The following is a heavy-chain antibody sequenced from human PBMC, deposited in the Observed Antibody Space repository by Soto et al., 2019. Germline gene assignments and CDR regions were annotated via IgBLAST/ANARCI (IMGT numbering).Heavy chain of an antibody. D-gene: IGHD6-13*01. J-gene: IGHJ4*02. Sequence: QVQLVQSGAEVKKPGSSVKVSCKASGGTFGAYTISWGRKAPGQGLEWMGRIIPILGIANYAQKFQGRVTITADKSTSTAYMELSSLRSEDTAVYYCARVAAGNDYWGQGTLVTVSS. CDR1: GGTFGAYT. CDR3: ARVAAGNDY. CDR2: IIPILGIA. V-gene: IGHV1-69*02.